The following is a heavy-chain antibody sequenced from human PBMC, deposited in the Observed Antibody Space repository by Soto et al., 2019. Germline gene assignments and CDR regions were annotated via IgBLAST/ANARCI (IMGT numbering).Heavy chain of an antibody. CDR2: IFSNDEK. D-gene: IGHD4-4*01. J-gene: IGHJ4*02. V-gene: IGHV2-26*01. Sequence: QVTLKESGPVLVKPTETLTLTCTVSGFSLSNARMGVSWIRQPPGKALEWLAHIFSNDEKSYSTSLKSRLTITKNTSKSQVVLTMTNMDPEDTATYYCARIGRTVTLFDYWGQGTLVTVSS. CDR1: GFSLSNARMG. CDR3: ARIGRTVTLFDY.